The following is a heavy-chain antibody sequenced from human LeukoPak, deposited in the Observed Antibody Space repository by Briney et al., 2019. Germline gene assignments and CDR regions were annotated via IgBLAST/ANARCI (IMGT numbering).Heavy chain of an antibody. Sequence: GESLKISCKASGYSFTNYWIGWVRQMPGKGLEWMGIIYPGDSDTRYSPSFQGQVTISADKSINTAYLQWSSLKASDTAMYYCARLQGRWGGRYYYYYGMDVWGQGTTVTVSS. CDR2: IYPGDSDT. J-gene: IGHJ6*02. CDR3: ARLQGRWGGRYYYYYGMDV. D-gene: IGHD7-27*01. CDR1: GYSFTNYW. V-gene: IGHV5-51*01.